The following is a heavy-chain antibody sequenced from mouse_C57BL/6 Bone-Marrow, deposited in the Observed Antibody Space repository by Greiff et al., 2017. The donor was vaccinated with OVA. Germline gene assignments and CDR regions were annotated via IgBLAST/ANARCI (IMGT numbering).Heavy chain of an antibody. J-gene: IGHJ2*01. D-gene: IGHD2-4*01. CDR3: TPIYYDYNFDY. CDR1: GFNIKDDY. V-gene: IGHV14-4*01. CDR2: IDPENGDT. Sequence: EVKLQESGAELVRPGASVKLSCTASGFNIKDDYMHWVKQRPEQGLEWIGWIDPENGDTEYASQFQGKATITADTSSNTAYLQLSSLTSEDTAVYYCTPIYYDYNFDYWGQGTTLTVSS.